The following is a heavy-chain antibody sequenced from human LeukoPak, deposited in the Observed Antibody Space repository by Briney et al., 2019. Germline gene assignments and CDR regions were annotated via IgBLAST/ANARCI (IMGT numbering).Heavy chain of an antibody. J-gene: IGHJ4*02. CDR1: GFTFSSYG. V-gene: IGHV3-23*01. D-gene: IGHD6-13*01. CDR2: ISGSGGST. CDR3: AKVGVAAAEFDY. Sequence: GGSLRLSCAASGFTFSSYGMSWVRQAPGKGLEGVSAISGSGGSTYYADSVKGRFTISRDNSKNTLYLQMNSLRAEDTAVYYCAKVGVAAAEFDYWGQGTLDTVSS.